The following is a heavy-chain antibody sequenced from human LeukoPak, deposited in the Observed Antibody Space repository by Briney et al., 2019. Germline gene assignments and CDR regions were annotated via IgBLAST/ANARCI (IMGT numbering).Heavy chain of an antibody. Sequence: ASVKVSYTVSEYTLTQLSKHWVRQAPGKGLEWMGGFDTEDGETICAQKFQGRVTMTEDTSTDTAYMELSSLRSEDTAVYYCATGLLWVPAGDHRWGQGTLVTVSS. V-gene: IGHV1-24*01. CDR2: FDTEDGET. CDR1: EYTLTQLS. CDR3: ATGLLWVPAGDHR. J-gene: IGHJ4*02. D-gene: IGHD2-2*01.